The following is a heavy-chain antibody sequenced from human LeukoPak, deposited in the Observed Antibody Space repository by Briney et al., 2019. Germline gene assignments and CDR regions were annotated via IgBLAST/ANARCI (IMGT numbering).Heavy chain of an antibody. CDR1: GGSVSSGNYY. CDR2: IYYSGST. D-gene: IGHD3-3*01. CDR3: ARGVWSGYYYYYYGMDV. J-gene: IGHJ6*02. V-gene: IGHV4-61*01. Sequence: SETLSLTCTVSGGSVSSGNYYWSWIRQPPGKGLEWIGYIYYSGSTNYNPSLKSRVTISVDTSKNQFSLKLSSVTAADTAVYYCARGVWSGYYYYYYGMDVWGQGTTVTVSS.